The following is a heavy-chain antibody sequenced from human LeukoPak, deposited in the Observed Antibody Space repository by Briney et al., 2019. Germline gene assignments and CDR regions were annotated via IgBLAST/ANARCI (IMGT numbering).Heavy chain of an antibody. Sequence: ASVKVSCKASGYTFTGDYMHWVRQAPGQGLEWMGRINPNSGGTNYAQKFQGRVTMTRDTSISTAYMELSRLRSDDTAVYYCAREGVLVGSGWTQGFDYWGQGTLVTVSS. V-gene: IGHV1-2*06. D-gene: IGHD6-19*01. CDR2: INPNSGGT. CDR3: AREGVLVGSGWTQGFDY. CDR1: GYTFTGDY. J-gene: IGHJ4*02.